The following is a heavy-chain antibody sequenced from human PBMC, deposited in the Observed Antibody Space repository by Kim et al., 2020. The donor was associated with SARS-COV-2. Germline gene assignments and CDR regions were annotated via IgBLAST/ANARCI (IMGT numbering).Heavy chain of an antibody. D-gene: IGHD6-19*01. CDR2: IIPINGKA. CDR1: GDTFTSYA. J-gene: IGHJ6*01. V-gene: IGHV1-18*04. CDR3: ARDGCKSSGCIGWYDYCGM. Sequence: ASVKVSCKASGDTFTSYAISWVRQAPGQGLEWMGWIIPINGKANYAQKFQGRVTMTTDTSTSTAYMELRSLRSDDTAVYYCARDGCKSSGCIGWYDYCGM.